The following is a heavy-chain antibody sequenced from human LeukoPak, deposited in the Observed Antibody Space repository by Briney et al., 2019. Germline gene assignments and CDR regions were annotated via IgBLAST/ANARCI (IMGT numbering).Heavy chain of an antibody. CDR1: GYTFTGYY. V-gene: IGHV1-2*02. Sequence: GASVKVSCKASGYTFTGYYMHWVRQAPGQGLEWMGWINPNSGGTNYAQKFQGRVTMTRDTSISTAYMELSRLRSDDTAVYYCARGGRARGVIFPRGYPYYFDYWGQGTLVTVSS. J-gene: IGHJ4*02. D-gene: IGHD3-10*01. CDR3: ARGGRARGVIFPRGYPYYFDY. CDR2: INPNSGGT.